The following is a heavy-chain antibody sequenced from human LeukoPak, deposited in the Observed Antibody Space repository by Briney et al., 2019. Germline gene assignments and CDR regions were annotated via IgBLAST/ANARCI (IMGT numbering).Heavy chain of an antibody. CDR2: IYPGDSDT. Sequence: GESLKISCKGSGYSFTTYWIAWGRQMPGKGLEWMGIIYPGDSDTRYSPSFQGQVTISADKSITTAYLQWSSLKASDTAMYFCARSDSSGSRGFAYWGQGALVTVSS. J-gene: IGHJ4*02. V-gene: IGHV5-51*01. D-gene: IGHD3-10*01. CDR1: GYSFTTYW. CDR3: ARSDSSGSRGFAY.